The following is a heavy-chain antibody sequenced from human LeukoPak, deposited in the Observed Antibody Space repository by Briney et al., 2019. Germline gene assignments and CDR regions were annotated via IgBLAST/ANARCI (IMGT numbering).Heavy chain of an antibody. CDR3: ARANYGGNSGRGNDY. CDR2: ISSSSSYI. Sequence: GGSLRLSCAASGFTFSSYSMNWVRQAPGKGLEWVSSISSSSSYIYYADSVKGRFTISRDNAKNSLYLQMNSLRAEDTAVYYCARANYGGNSGRGNDYWGQGTLVTVSS. J-gene: IGHJ4*02. CDR1: GFTFSSYS. D-gene: IGHD4-23*01. V-gene: IGHV3-21*04.